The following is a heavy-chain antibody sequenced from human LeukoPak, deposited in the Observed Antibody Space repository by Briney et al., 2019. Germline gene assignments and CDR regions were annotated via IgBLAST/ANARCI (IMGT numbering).Heavy chain of an antibody. V-gene: IGHV3-23*01. CDR3: AKDWTTVVSPKGYYFDS. Sequence: LSGGSLRLSCAASGFTFNNYAMSWVRQAPGKGLEWVSGISTTGGSTYYADSVKGRFTISRDNSSNTLSLQMNSLRGEDTAIYYCAKDWTTVVSPKGYYFDSWGQGNLVIVSS. D-gene: IGHD4-23*01. CDR2: ISTTGGST. J-gene: IGHJ4*02. CDR1: GFTFNNYA.